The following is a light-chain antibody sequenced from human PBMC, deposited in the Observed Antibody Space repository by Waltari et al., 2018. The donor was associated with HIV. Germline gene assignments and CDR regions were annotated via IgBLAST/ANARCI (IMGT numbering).Light chain of an antibody. CDR2: EVN. CDR3: NSYAGSNNWV. Sequence: SALTQPPSASGSPGQSVTISCTGTSSDVGGSKYVSWYQQHPGKAPNLMIYEVNKRPSGVPDRFSGSKSANTASLTVSGLQADDEADYYCNSYAGSNNWVFGGGTKLTVL. V-gene: IGLV2-8*01. J-gene: IGLJ3*02. CDR1: SSDVGGSKY.